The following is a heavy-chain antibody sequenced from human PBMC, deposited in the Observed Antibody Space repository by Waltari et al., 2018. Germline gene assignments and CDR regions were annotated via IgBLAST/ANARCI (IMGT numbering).Heavy chain of an antibody. J-gene: IGHJ5*02. V-gene: IGHV4-39*01. CDR2: IYYSGST. CDR3: ARHDLYSSRKFDP. D-gene: IGHD6-13*01. CDR1: GCSIRSDSYY. Sequence: QLQLQESGPGLVKPSATLSLTCTVSGCSIRSDSYYWAWHRQAPGKGLDWIGSIYYSGSTYYNPSLKSRVTISVDTSKNQFSLKLSSVTAADTALYFCARHDLYSSRKFDPWGQGTLVTVSS.